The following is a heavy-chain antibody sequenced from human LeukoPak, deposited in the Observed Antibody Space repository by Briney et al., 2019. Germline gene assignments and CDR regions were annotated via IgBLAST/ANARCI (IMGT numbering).Heavy chain of an antibody. CDR3: ASGIAAADAFDI. CDR2: ISYDGSNK. J-gene: IGHJ3*02. V-gene: IGHV3-30-3*01. Sequence: GGSLRLSCAASGFTFSSYAMHWVRQAPGKGLEWVAVISYDGSNKYYADSVKGRFTISRDNSKNTLYLQVNSLRAEDTAVYYCASGIAAADAFDIWGQGTMVTVSS. CDR1: GFTFSSYA. D-gene: IGHD6-13*01.